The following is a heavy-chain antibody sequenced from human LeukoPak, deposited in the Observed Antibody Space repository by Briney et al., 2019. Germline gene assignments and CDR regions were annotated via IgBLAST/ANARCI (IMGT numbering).Heavy chain of an antibody. V-gene: IGHV5-51*01. Sequence: GESLKISCKGSGYSFTSYWIGWVRQMPGKGLEWMGIIYPGDSDTRYSPSFQGQVTISADKSISTAYLQWSSLKASDTAMYYCARLDGIVGATTQGEFDYWGQGTLVTVSS. CDR1: GYSFTSYW. CDR3: ARLDGIVGATTQGEFDY. D-gene: IGHD1-26*01. CDR2: IYPGDSDT. J-gene: IGHJ4*02.